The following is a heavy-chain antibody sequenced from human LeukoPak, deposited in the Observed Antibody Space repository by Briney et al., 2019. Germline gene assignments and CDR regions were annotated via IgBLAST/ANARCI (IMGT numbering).Heavy chain of an antibody. Sequence: GGSLRLSCAASGFTFSDYYMSWIRQAPGKGLEWVSYISSSGSTIYYADSVKGRFTISRDNAKNSLYLQMNSLRAEDTTVYYFGRGMVYAKRDVFDIWGKGTRVTVSS. D-gene: IGHD2-8*01. CDR3: GRGMVYAKRDVFDI. CDR1: GFTFSDYY. CDR2: ISSSGSTI. J-gene: IGHJ3*02. V-gene: IGHV3-11*04.